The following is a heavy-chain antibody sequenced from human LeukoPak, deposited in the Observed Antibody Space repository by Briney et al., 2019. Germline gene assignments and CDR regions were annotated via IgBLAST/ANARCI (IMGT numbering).Heavy chain of an antibody. CDR3: ARRNSGYYYGNIDY. Sequence: GASVKVSFKASGYTFTSYAMNWVRQAPGQGLEWMGWINTNTGNPTYAQGFTGRFVFSLDTSVSTAYLQISSLKAEDTAVYYCARRNSGYYYGNIDYWGQGTLVTVSS. V-gene: IGHV7-4-1*02. D-gene: IGHD3-22*01. CDR1: GYTFTSYA. CDR2: INTNTGNP. J-gene: IGHJ4*02.